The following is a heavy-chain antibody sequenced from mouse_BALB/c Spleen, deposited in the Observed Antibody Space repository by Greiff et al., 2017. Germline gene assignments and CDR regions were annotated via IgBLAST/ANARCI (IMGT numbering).Heavy chain of an antibody. J-gene: IGHJ2*01. CDR3: ASGGYDGPFFDY. Sequence: VQLKESGPGLVKPSQSLSLTCSVTGYSITSGYYWNWIRQFPGNKLEWMGYISYDGSNNYNPSLKNRISITRDTSKNQFFLKLNSVTTEDTATYYCASGGYDGPFFDYWGQGTTLTVSS. V-gene: IGHV3-6*02. CDR1: GYSITSGYY. CDR2: ISYDGSN. D-gene: IGHD2-14*01.